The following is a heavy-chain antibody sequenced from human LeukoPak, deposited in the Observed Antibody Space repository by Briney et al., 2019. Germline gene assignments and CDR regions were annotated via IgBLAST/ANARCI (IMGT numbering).Heavy chain of an antibody. Sequence: GGSLRLSCTTSGFTFGDYAVSWVRKAPGKGLEWVGFIGNKAYGGTTKYAASVKGRFTISRDDSKSIAYLQMNSLRTEDTAVYYCTRDQVRLFDFWGQGTLVTVSS. CDR2: IGNKAYGGTT. J-gene: IGHJ4*02. CDR3: TRDQVRLFDF. CDR1: GFTFGDYA. V-gene: IGHV3-49*04. D-gene: IGHD6-25*01.